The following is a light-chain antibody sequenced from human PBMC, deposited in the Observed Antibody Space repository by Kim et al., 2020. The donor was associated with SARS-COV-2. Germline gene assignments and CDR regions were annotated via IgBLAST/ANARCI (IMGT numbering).Light chain of an antibody. J-gene: IGKJ2*01. CDR2: AAS. CDR3: QQLNTYPYT. CDR1: QGISSH. Sequence: ASVGDRVTIPCRASQGISSHLAWYQQKPGKAPNLLIYAASTLQSGVPSRFSGGGSGTDFTLTISSLQPEDFATYYCQQLNTYPYTFGQGTKLEI. V-gene: IGKV1-9*01.